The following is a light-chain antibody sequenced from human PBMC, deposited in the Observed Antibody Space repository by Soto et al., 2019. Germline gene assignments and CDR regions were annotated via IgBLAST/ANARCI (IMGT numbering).Light chain of an antibody. CDR1: QSISTW. Sequence: TQMTQSPSTLSSSIGDRVTITCRASQSISTWLAWYQQKPGKAPKLLIYAASTLENGVPTRFSGTGSETEFTLTVSSLQPDDSATYYCQQYNDYITFGQGTRLEIK. CDR3: QQYNDYIT. V-gene: IGKV1-5*01. J-gene: IGKJ5*01. CDR2: AAS.